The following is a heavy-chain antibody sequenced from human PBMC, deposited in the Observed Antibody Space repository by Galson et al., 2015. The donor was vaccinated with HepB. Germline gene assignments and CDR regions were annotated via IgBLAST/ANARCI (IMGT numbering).Heavy chain of an antibody. CDR3: AREIGVGYYGNWFDP. Sequence: SVTVSCKASGSTFTSYDINWVRQATGQGLEWMGWMNPNSGNTGYAQKFQGRVTMTRNTSISTAYMELSSLRSEDTAVYYCAREIGVGYYGNWFDPWGQGTLVTVSS. CDR1: GSTFTSYD. J-gene: IGHJ5*02. D-gene: IGHD3-22*01. CDR2: MNPNSGNT. V-gene: IGHV1-8*01.